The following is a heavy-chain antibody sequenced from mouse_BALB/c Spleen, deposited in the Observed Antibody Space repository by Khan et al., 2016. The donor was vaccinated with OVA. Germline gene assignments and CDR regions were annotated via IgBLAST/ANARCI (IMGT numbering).Heavy chain of an antibody. Sequence: EVQLQESGPDLVKPSQSLSLTCTVTGYSITSGYSWHWIRQFPGNKLEWMGYIYHSGSINYNPSLKSRFSITRDTSKNLFFLPLNSVTTEDTATDYCARECNYMDYWGQGTSVTVSS. CDR1: GYSITSGYS. CDR3: ARECNYMDY. CDR2: IYHSGSI. V-gene: IGHV3-1*02. D-gene: IGHD2-1*01. J-gene: IGHJ4*01.